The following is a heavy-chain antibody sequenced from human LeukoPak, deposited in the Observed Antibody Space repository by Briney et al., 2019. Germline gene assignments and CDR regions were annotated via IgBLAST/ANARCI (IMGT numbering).Heavy chain of an antibody. CDR2: NLYNGSTK. J-gene: IGHJ4*02. D-gene: IGHD2-2*01. V-gene: IGHV3-30-3*01. CDR3: VRQEIVVVPTEIGGGDY. CDR1: GFPYRAFL. Sequence: GGPLRLPHLPSGFPYRAFLLGWDPQAPGKGVEWVAVNLYNGSTKYYADSVRGRFTISRDNSKNTLFLQMNNLRAEDTAVYYCVRQEIVVVPTEIGGGDYWGQGTLVTVSS.